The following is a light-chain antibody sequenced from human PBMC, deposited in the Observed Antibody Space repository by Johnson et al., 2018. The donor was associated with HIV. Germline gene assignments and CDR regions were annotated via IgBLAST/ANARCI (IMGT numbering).Light chain of an antibody. CDR1: SSNIGNHY. V-gene: IGLV1-51*01. Sequence: QSVLTQPPSVSAAPGQKVTISCSGTSSNIGNHYVSWYQLLPGTAPKLLIYDNDKRPPGIPDRFSGSKFGTSATLGITGLQTGDEADYYCGTWDSSLSAGVFGTGTKVTV. CDR2: DND. J-gene: IGLJ1*01. CDR3: GTWDSSLSAGV.